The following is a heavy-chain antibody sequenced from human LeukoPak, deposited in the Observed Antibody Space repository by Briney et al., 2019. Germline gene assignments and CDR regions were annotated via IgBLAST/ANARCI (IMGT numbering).Heavy chain of an antibody. Sequence: GGSLRLSCAASGFTFSSYAMHWVRQAPGKGLEWVAVISYDGSNKYYADSVKGRFTISRDNSKNTLYLQMNSLRAEDTAVYYCARAIQYYYDSSGSRTDAFDIWGQGTMVTVSS. V-gene: IGHV3-30*04. J-gene: IGHJ3*02. CDR1: GFTFSSYA. D-gene: IGHD3-22*01. CDR2: ISYDGSNK. CDR3: ARAIQYYYDSSGSRTDAFDI.